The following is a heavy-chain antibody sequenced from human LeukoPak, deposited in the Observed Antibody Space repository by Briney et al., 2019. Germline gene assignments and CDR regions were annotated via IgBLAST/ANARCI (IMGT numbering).Heavy chain of an antibody. J-gene: IGHJ4*02. Sequence: GASVKVSCKASGGTFISYAISWVRQAPGQGLEWMGGIIPIFGTANYAQKFQGRVTITADKSTSTAYMELSSLRSEDTAVYYCAREKNPYYYDSSGYYDIPRPEFDYWGQGTLVTVSS. CDR1: GGTFISYA. D-gene: IGHD3-22*01. V-gene: IGHV1-69*06. CDR2: IIPIFGTA. CDR3: AREKNPYYYDSSGYYDIPRPEFDY.